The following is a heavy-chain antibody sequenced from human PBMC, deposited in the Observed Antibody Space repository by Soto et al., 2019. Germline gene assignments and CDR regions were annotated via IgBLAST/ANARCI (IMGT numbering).Heavy chain of an antibody. J-gene: IGHJ4*02. V-gene: IGHV3-73*01. CDR1: GFTFSGSA. D-gene: IGHD4-17*01. CDR3: TGGYGDYVREY. Sequence: EVQLVESGGGLVQPGGSLKLSCAVSGFTFSGSAMHWVRHASGKGLEWVGRIRSKSTSYATAYAASVQGRFPISRDDSNNTPYLPMTSLNTEDTAAYYCTGGYGDYVREYWGQAALVIVSS. CDR2: IRSKSTSYAT.